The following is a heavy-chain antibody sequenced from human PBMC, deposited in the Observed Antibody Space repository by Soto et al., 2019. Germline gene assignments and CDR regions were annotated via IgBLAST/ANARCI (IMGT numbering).Heavy chain of an antibody. D-gene: IGHD6-19*01. CDR3: AREGGVSGWYWGGDY. V-gene: IGHV3-30*09. Sequence: GGSLRLSCAASGFTFSSFPMHWVRQAPGKGLERVALISYDGTNKYYTDSVKGRFAISRDNSKNTLYLQMNSLRADDTALYYCAREGGVSGWYWGGDYWGQGTPVTVSS. CDR1: GFTFSSFP. J-gene: IGHJ4*02. CDR2: ISYDGTNK.